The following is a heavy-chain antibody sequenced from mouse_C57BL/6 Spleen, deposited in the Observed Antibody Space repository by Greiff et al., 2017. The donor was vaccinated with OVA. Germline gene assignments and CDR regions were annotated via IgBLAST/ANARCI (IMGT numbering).Heavy chain of an antibody. J-gene: IGHJ4*01. D-gene: IGHD2-4*01. CDR3: ARLDDYDRDYAMDY. CDR1: GYTFTSYW. V-gene: IGHV1-72*01. Sequence: QVQLKQPGAELVKPGASVKLSCKASGYTFTSYWMHWVKQRPGRGLEWIGRIDPNSGGTKYNEKFKSKATLTVDKPSSTAYMQLSSLTSEDSAVYYCARLDDYDRDYAMDYWGQGTSVTVSS. CDR2: IDPNSGGT.